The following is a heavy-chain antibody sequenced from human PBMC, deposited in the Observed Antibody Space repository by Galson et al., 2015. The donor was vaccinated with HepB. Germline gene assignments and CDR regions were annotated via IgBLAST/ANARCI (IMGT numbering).Heavy chain of an antibody. D-gene: IGHD6-19*01. CDR1: GFTFSSYW. CDR3: AREYSSSYWYFDL. J-gene: IGHJ2*01. CDR2: IKQDGSEK. Sequence: SLRLSCAASGFTFSSYWMSWVRQAPGKGLEWVANIKQDGSEKYYVDSVKGRFTISRDNAKNSLYLQMNSLRAEDTAVYYCAREYSSSYWYFDLWGRDTLVTVSS. V-gene: IGHV3-7*01.